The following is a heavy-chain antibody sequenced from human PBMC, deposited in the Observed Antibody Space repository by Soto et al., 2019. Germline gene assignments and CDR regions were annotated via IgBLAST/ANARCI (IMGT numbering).Heavy chain of an antibody. CDR1: GGTFSSYT. CDR2: IIPILGIA. CDR3: AREEYYYGSGAFFDY. Sequence: QVQLVQSGAEVKKPGSSVKVSCKASGGTFSSYTISWVRQAPGQGLEWMGRIIPILGIANYAQKFQGRVTITADKSSITAYRELSSLRSEDTAVYYCAREEYYYGSGAFFDYWGQGPLVTVSS. D-gene: IGHD3-10*01. V-gene: IGHV1-69*08. J-gene: IGHJ4*02.